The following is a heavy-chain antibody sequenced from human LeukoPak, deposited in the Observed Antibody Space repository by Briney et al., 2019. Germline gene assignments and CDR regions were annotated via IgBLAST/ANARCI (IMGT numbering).Heavy chain of an antibody. J-gene: IGHJ4*02. D-gene: IGHD3-10*01. CDR1: GYTFTDYY. Sequence: ASVKVSCKASGYTFTDYYMHWVRQAPGQGLEWMGWISPNSGGANYAQKFQGRVTMTRDTSISTAYMGLDRLRFDDTAVYYCARDSGEVPDYWGQGTLVTVSS. V-gene: IGHV1-2*02. CDR3: ARDSGEVPDY. CDR2: ISPNSGGA.